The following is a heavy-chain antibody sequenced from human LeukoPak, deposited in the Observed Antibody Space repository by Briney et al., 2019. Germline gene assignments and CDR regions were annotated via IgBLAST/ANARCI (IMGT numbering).Heavy chain of an antibody. CDR3: AGIRSVNWFAP. V-gene: IGHV3-53*01. CDR2: IYAGGST. J-gene: IGHJ5*02. Sequence: GGSLRLSCAASGFTVSSNFMSWVRQAPEKGLDWVSVIYAGGSTYYADSVKGRFTISRDSSKNTLYLQMNGLRAEDTAVYYCAGIRSVNWFAPWGQGALVSVSS. CDR1: GFTVSSNF. D-gene: IGHD3-3*01.